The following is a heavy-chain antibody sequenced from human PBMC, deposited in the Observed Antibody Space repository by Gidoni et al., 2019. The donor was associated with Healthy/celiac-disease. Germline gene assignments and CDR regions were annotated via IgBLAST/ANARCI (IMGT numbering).Heavy chain of an antibody. CDR1: GGSISSGGYY. D-gene: IGHD3-16*02. CDR2: IYYSGST. Sequence: QVQLQESGPGLVKPSQTLSLTCTVSGGSISSGGYYWSWIRQHPGKGLEWIGYIYYSGSTYYNPSLKSRVTISVDTSKNQFSLKLSSVTAADTAVYYCARDFTLRLGELSGWFDPWGQGTLVTVSS. V-gene: IGHV4-31*03. J-gene: IGHJ5*02. CDR3: ARDFTLRLGELSGWFDP.